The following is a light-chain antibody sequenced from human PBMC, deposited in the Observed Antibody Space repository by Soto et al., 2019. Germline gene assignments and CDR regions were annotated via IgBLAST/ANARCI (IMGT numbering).Light chain of an antibody. CDR3: QHYSSYSGA. CDR1: QTISSW. Sequence: DIQMTQSPSTLSGSVGDRVTITCRASQTISSWLAWYQQKPGQAPKLLIYKASTLKSGVPSRFSGSGSGTEFTLTISSLQPDDFASYYCQHYSSYSGAFGKGTKVELK. CDR2: KAS. J-gene: IGKJ1*01. V-gene: IGKV1-5*03.